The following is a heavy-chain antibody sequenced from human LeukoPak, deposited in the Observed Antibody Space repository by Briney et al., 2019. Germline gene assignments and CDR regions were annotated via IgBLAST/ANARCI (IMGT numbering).Heavy chain of an antibody. CDR1: GGSFSGYY. Sequence: SETLSLTCAVYGGSFSGYYWSWIRQPPGKGLERIGEINHSGSTNYNPSLKSRVTISVDPSKNQFSLKLSSVTAADTAVYYCARGRGTYYDFWSGYYAFDYWGQGTLVTVSS. CDR2: INHSGST. J-gene: IGHJ4*02. V-gene: IGHV4-34*01. D-gene: IGHD3-3*01. CDR3: ARGRGTYYDFWSGYYAFDY.